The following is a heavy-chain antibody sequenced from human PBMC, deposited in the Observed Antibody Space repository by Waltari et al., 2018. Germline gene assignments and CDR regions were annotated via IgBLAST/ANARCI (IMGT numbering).Heavy chain of an antibody. CDR2: IIPIFGTA. D-gene: IGHD2-2*01. J-gene: IGHJ5*02. CDR1: GGTFSSYA. Sequence: QVQLVQSGAEVKKPGSSVKVSCKASGGTFSSYAISWVRQAPGQGLEWMGGIIPIFGTANYAKKFQGRVTITADESTSTAYMELSSLRSEDTAVYYCARVWSGNIVVVSGYNWFDPWGQGTLVTVSS. V-gene: IGHV1-69*12. CDR3: ARVWSGNIVVVSGYNWFDP.